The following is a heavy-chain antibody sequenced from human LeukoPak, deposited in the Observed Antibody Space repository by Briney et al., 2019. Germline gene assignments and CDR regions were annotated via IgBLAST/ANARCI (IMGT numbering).Heavy chain of an antibody. D-gene: IGHD2-2*01. CDR1: GFTISIYW. CDR2: IKQDGSEQ. Sequence: GGSLRLSCAASGFTISIYWMSWVRQAPGRGLEWVANIKQDGSEQYYMDSVKGRFTISRDNSKNSLSLQMNSLRAEDTAVYYCARTDHTNRFYYFDYWGQGTLVTVSS. CDR3: ARTDHTNRFYYFDY. J-gene: IGHJ4*02. V-gene: IGHV3-7*04.